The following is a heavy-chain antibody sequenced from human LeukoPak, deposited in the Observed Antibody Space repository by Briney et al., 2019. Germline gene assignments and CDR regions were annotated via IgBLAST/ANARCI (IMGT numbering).Heavy chain of an antibody. V-gene: IGHV1-18*01. J-gene: IGHJ3*02. D-gene: IGHD6-19*01. Sequence: TSVKVSCKASGYTFTSYGISWVRQAPGQGLEWMGWISAYNGNTNYTQKLQGRVTMTTDTSTSTAYMELRSLRSDDTAVYYCARDKTAVADDAFDIWGQGTMVTVSS. CDR1: GYTFTSYG. CDR3: ARDKTAVADDAFDI. CDR2: ISAYNGNT.